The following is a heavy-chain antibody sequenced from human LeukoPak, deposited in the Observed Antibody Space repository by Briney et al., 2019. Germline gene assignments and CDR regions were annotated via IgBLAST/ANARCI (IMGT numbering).Heavy chain of an antibody. Sequence: SETLSLTCAVYGGSFSGYYWSWIRQPPGKGLEWIGEINHSGSTNYNPSLKSRVTISVDTSKNQFSLKLSSVTAADTAVYYCARPRRLYYYDSSGYYDYWGQGTLVTVSS. CDR1: GGSFSGYY. J-gene: IGHJ4*02. D-gene: IGHD3-22*01. V-gene: IGHV4-34*01. CDR2: INHSGST. CDR3: ARPRRLYYYDSSGYYDY.